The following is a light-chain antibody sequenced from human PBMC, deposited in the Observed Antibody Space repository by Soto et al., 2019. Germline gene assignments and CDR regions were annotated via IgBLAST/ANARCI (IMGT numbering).Light chain of an antibody. CDR1: GTDFVIYNR. V-gene: IGLV2-18*02. J-gene: IGLJ1*01. CDR2: EAS. CDR3: SSSTSKNTYV. Sequence: SALTHPHCVSGSPGHAVTIFPTGTGTDFVIYNRVSLYQQPPGTAPKLLIYEASTRPSGVSDRFSGYKSGNTASLTISGRQAADEADYYCSSSTSKNTYVFGNGTKVTVL.